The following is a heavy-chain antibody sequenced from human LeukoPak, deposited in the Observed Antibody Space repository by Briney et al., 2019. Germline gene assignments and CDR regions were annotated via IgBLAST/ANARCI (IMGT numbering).Heavy chain of an antibody. V-gene: IGHV3-7*01. CDR1: GFTFSNYW. CDR2: IKQDGSEK. CDR3: ARDFDRLIRKIGRESLYYYYYYMDV. Sequence: GGSLRLSCAACGFTFSNYWMSWVRQAPGKGLEWVANIKQDGSEKYYVDYVEGRFIISRDNAKNSQYLQMNSLRVEDTAVYYCARDFDRLIRKIGRESLYYYYYYMDVWGKGTTVTVSS. D-gene: IGHD3-9*01. J-gene: IGHJ6*03.